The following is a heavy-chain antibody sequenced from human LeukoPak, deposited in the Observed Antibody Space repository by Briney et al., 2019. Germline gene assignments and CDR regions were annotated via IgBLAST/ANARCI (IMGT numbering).Heavy chain of an antibody. CDR2: IYYTGSA. V-gene: IGHV4-59*01. D-gene: IGHD2-2*01. CDR3: ARGSIPTQNWFDP. Sequence: SETLSLTCSVSGGSISSYYWSWIRQPPGKGLEWIGYIYYTGSANYNPSLKSRATISVDTSKNQFSLKLSSVTTADTAIYYCARGSIPTQNWFDPWGQGTPVTVSS. CDR1: GGSISSYY. J-gene: IGHJ5*02.